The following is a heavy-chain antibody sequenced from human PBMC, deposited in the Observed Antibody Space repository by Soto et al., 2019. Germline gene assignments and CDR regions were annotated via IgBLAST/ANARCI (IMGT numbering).Heavy chain of an antibody. Sequence: ASVKVSCKTSGYTFTSYGISWVRQAPGQGLEWMGWISTHKGNTNYAQKFQGRVTMTTDTSTSTAYMELRSLRSDDTAVYYCATRSPAFGYWGQGTLVTVSS. V-gene: IGHV1-18*01. J-gene: IGHJ4*02. CDR3: ATRSPAFGY. CDR1: GYTFTSYG. CDR2: ISTHKGNT.